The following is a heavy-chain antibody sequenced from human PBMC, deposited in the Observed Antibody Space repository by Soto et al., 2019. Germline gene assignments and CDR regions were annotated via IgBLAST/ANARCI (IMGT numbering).Heavy chain of an antibody. V-gene: IGHV3-73*02. CDR3: TGQGGEVYDFWCGSYVY. D-gene: IGHD3-3*01. Sequence: EVQLVESGGGLVQPGGSLKLSCAASGFAFSDSAMHWVRQAPGKGLEWVGRIRSKANSYATIYAASVKGRFTIYRDDSKSTAYRQMNRLTTEDTAVYYCTGQGGEVYDFWCGSYVYWGQGTLVTVCS. J-gene: IGHJ4*02. CDR2: IRSKANSYAT. CDR1: GFAFSDSA.